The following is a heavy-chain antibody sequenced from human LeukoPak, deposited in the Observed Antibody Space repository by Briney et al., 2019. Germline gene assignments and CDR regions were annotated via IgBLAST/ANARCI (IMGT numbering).Heavy chain of an antibody. CDR3: ARESSSSSSY. V-gene: IGHV3-21*01. Sequence: GGSLRLSCAASGFTFSSYSMNWVRQAPGKGLEWVSSISSSSSYIYYADSVKGRFTISRDNAKNSLYLQMTSLSAEDTAVYYCARESSSSSSYWGQGTLVTVSS. CDR2: ISSSSSYI. CDR1: GFTFSSYS. J-gene: IGHJ4*02. D-gene: IGHD6-6*01.